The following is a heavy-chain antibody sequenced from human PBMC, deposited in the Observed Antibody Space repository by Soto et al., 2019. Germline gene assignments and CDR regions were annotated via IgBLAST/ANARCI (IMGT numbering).Heavy chain of an antibody. J-gene: IGHJ4*02. Sequence: EVQLLESGGCLVQPGGCLRLSCAASGFTFNRFAMSWVRQAPGKGLEWVSSMSGVGGSTNYADAVKGRFTISRDTSKNTLFLQMSSLRAEDTAVYYCARDRDYGADFDFWGQGTLVTVSS. CDR3: ARDRDYGADFDF. CDR1: GFTFNRFA. CDR2: MSGVGGST. D-gene: IGHD4-17*01. V-gene: IGHV3-23*01.